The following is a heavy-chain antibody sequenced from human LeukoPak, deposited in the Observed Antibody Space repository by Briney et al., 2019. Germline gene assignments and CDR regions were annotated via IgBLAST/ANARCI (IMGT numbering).Heavy chain of an antibody. CDR3: ARGNTWLTSK. Sequence: SETLSLTCAVYGGSFSGYYWSWIRQPPGKGLEWIGNIYNSGSTNYNPSLKSRVTISVDTSKNQYSLKLSSVTATDTAFYYCARGNTWLTSKWGQGTLVIVSS. CDR2: IYNSGST. V-gene: IGHV4-59*08. J-gene: IGHJ4*02. CDR1: GGSFSGYY. D-gene: IGHD3-22*01.